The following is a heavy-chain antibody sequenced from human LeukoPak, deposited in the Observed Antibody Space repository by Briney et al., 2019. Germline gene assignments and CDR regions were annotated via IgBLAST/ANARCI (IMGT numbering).Heavy chain of an antibody. J-gene: IGHJ5*02. CDR3: ARQRCSSTSCYIRQYNWFDP. CDR2: IYTSGST. D-gene: IGHD2-2*02. Sequence: SETLSLTCTVSGGSISSYYWSWIRQPPGEGLEWIGYIYTSGSTNYNPSLKSRVTISVDTSKNQFSLKLSSVTAADTAVYYCARQRCSSTSCYIRQYNWFDPWGQGTLVTVSS. CDR1: GGSISSYY. V-gene: IGHV4-4*09.